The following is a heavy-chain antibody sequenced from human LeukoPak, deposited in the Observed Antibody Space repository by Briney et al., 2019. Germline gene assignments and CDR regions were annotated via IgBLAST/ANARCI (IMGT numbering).Heavy chain of an antibody. Sequence: GGSLRLSCAASGFTFRNAWMTWVRQAPGKGLEWVSYISSSGSTIYYADSVKGRFTISRDNAKNSLYLQMNSLRAEDTAVYYCARGQGKFDYWGQGTLVTVSS. CDR3: ARGQGKFDY. CDR1: GFTFRNAW. CDR2: ISSSGSTI. V-gene: IGHV3-11*01. D-gene: IGHD4-23*01. J-gene: IGHJ4*02.